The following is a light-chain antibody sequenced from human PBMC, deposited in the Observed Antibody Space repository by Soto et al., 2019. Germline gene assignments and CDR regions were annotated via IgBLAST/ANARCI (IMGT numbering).Light chain of an antibody. CDR1: QTISSW. Sequence: DIKMYQSPSTLSGCVGDRVTITCRASQTISSWLAWYQQKPGKAPKLLIYKASTLKSGVPSRFSGSGSGTEFTLTISSLQPDDFATYYCQHYNSYSEAFGQGTKVDVK. CDR3: QHYNSYSEA. CDR2: KAS. V-gene: IGKV1-5*03. J-gene: IGKJ1*01.